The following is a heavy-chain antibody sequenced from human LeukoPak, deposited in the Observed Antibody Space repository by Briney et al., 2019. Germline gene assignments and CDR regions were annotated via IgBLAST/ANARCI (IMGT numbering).Heavy chain of an antibody. J-gene: IGHJ4*02. Sequence: KASETLSLTCAVYGGSFSGYYWGWIRQPPGKGLEWIGEINHSGSTNYNPAIKSRVTISVDTSKNQFSLKLSSVTAADTAVYYCARRDYDFWSGRGAFDYWGQGTLVTVSS. CDR1: GGSFSGYY. V-gene: IGHV4-34*01. D-gene: IGHD3-3*01. CDR2: INHSGST. CDR3: ARRDYDFWSGRGAFDY.